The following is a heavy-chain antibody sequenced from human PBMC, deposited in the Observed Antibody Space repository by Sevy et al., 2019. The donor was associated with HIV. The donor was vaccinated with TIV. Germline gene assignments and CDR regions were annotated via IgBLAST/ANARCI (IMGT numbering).Heavy chain of an antibody. CDR1: GFSFSSYG. Sequence: GGSLRLSCAASGFSFSSYGMHWVRQAPGKGLEWMSYIQYDGGNKDYADSVKGRFTISRDNSKNTLYLQMNSLRVEDRAVFYCGKEGGGEGGDHWGQGTLVTVSS. J-gene: IGHJ4*02. D-gene: IGHD2-21*01. V-gene: IGHV3-30*02. CDR2: IQYDGGNK. CDR3: GKEGGGEGGDH.